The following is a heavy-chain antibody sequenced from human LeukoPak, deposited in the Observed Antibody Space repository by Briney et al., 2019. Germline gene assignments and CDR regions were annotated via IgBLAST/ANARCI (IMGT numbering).Heavy chain of an antibody. D-gene: IGHD4-17*01. Sequence: ASVKVSCKASGYTFTGYYMHWVRQVPGQGLEWMGWIDPKSGGTRYAQKFQGRVTMTRDTSISTAHMDLSWLTSDDTAVYYCARDGDYGDYRPVYNFDSWGQGTLVTVSS. CDR2: IDPKSGGT. J-gene: IGHJ4*02. CDR1: GYTFTGYY. CDR3: ARDGDYGDYRPVYNFDS. V-gene: IGHV1-2*02.